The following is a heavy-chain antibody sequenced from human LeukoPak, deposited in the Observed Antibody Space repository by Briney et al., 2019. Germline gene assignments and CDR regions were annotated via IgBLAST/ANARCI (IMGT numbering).Heavy chain of an antibody. CDR2: IKSKTDGGTT. Sequence: GGSLRLSCAASGLTFSNVWMSWVRQAPGKGLEWVGRIKSKTDGGTTDYAAPVKCRFTISTDDSKNKLHLQMNSLKTENTAVYYCVRYGPRNYFDYWGQGTLVTVSS. D-gene: IGHD4-17*01. CDR1: GLTFSNVW. V-gene: IGHV3-15*01. CDR3: VRYGPRNYFDY. J-gene: IGHJ4*02.